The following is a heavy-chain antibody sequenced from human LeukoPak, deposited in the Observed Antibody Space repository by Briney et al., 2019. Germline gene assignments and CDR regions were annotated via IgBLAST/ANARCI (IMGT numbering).Heavy chain of an antibody. V-gene: IGHV3-11*01. D-gene: IGHD6-6*01. Sequence: PGGSLRLSCAASGFTFSDYYMSWIRQAPGRGLEWVSYISSSGSTIYYADSVKGRFTISRDNAKNSLYLQMNSLRAEDTAVYYCARVGSSAYGVWFDPWGQGTLVTVSS. CDR1: GFTFSDYY. J-gene: IGHJ5*02. CDR2: ISSSGSTI. CDR3: ARVGSSAYGVWFDP.